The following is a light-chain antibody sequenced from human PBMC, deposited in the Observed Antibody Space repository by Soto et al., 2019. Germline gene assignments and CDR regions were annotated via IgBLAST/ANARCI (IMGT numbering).Light chain of an antibody. CDR1: QSISSY. CDR3: QQSYDSPPVT. Sequence: DVQLTQSPSSLSASVGDRLTITCRASQSISSYLNWYQQKPGKAPKLLIYAASSLQSGVPSRFSGSGSATDFTLTISSLQPEDFATYFCQQSYDSPPVTFGQGTKVELK. J-gene: IGKJ1*01. CDR2: AAS. V-gene: IGKV1-39*01.